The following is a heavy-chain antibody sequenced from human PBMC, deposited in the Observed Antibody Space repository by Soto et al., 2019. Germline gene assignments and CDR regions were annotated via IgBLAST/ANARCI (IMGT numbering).Heavy chain of an antibody. J-gene: IGHJ5*02. CDR2: IYYSGST. Sequence: SETLSLTCTVSGGSISSYYGSWIRQPPGKGLEWIGYIYYSGSTNYNPSLKSRVTISVDTSKNQFSLKLSSVTAADTAVYYCARAYYDFWRGYLNWFDPWGQGTLVTVSS. CDR3: ARAYYDFWRGYLNWFDP. D-gene: IGHD3-3*01. CDR1: GGSISSYY. V-gene: IGHV4-59*01.